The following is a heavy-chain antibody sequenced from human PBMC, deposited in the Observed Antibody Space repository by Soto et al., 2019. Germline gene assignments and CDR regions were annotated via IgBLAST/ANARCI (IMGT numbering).Heavy chain of an antibody. V-gene: IGHV3-23*01. CDR3: AKDGGRGYDAFDI. Sequence: EVQLLESGGGLVQPGGSLRLSCAASGFTFSSYAMSWVRQAPGKGLEWISAISGRGGSTYYADSVKGRFTISRDNSKKALNLQMSSLRVEDTAVYYCAKDGGRGYDAFDIGVPGTMVTVSS. J-gene: IGHJ3*02. CDR1: GFTFSSYA. CDR2: ISGRGGST. D-gene: IGHD3-16*01.